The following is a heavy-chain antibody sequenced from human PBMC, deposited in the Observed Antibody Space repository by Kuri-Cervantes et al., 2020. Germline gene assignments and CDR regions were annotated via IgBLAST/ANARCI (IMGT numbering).Heavy chain of an antibody. Sequence: ASVKVSCKASGYTFTSYGISWVRQAPGQGLEWMGWISAYNGNTNYAQKLQGRVTITADESTSTAYMELSSLRSEDTAVYYCARVVDYGFDYWGQGTLVTVSS. D-gene: IGHD4-17*01. CDR1: GYTFTSYG. CDR2: ISAYNGNT. J-gene: IGHJ4*02. V-gene: IGHV1-18*01. CDR3: ARVVDYGFDY.